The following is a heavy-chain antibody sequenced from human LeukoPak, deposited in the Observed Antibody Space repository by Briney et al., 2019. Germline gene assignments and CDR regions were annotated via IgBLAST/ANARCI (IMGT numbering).Heavy chain of an antibody. D-gene: IGHD5-12*01. CDR3: ARPYTAYAFDY. CDR2: ISRSGSTI. V-gene: IGHV3-48*04. CDR1: GFTFSSYW. J-gene: IGHJ4*02. Sequence: PGGSLRLSCAASGFTFSSYWMHWVRQAPGKGLVWVSYISRSGSTIFYADSVKGRFTISRDNAKNSLYLQMSSLRAEDTAVYYCARPYTAYAFDYWGQGTLVTVSS.